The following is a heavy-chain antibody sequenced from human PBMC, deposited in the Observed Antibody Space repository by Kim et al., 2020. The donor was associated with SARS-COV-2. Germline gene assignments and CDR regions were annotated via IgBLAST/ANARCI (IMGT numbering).Heavy chain of an antibody. D-gene: IGHD3-9*01. CDR3: ARFEGYGMDV. Sequence: GGSLRLSCAASGFTFSTYSMNWVRQAPGKGLEWVSSISTSSSYIYYADSAKGRFTISRDNAKSSLFLQMNSLRVEDTGVYYCARFEGYGMDVWRQGTTVTVSS. CDR2: ISTSSSYI. V-gene: IGHV3-21*01. J-gene: IGHJ6*02. CDR1: GFTFSTYS.